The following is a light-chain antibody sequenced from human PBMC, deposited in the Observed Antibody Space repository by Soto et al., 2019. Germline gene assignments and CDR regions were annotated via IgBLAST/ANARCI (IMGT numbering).Light chain of an antibody. CDR1: SXDVGGYNY. Sequence: QSVLTQPASVSGSPGQSITISCTGTSXDVGGYNYVSWYQQHPGKAPKLMIYEVSNRPSGVSNRFSGSKSGNTASLTISGLQAEDEADYYCSSYTRSSTPSVFGTGPKVTVL. CDR2: EVS. CDR3: SSYTRSSTPSV. J-gene: IGLJ1*01. V-gene: IGLV2-14*01.